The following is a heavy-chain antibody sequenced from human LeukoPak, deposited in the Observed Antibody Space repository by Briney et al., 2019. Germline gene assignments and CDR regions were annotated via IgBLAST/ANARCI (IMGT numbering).Heavy chain of an antibody. CDR1: GFTFTNYW. J-gene: IGHJ4*02. D-gene: IGHD6-19*01. CDR3: ARDWGRRYSSGWYGDFDY. V-gene: IGHV3-30-3*01. Sequence: GGSLRLSCAASGFTFTNYWMSWVRQAPGKGLEWVAVISYDGSDKYYADSVKGRFTISRDNSKNTLYLQMNSLRPEDTAVYYCARDWGRRYSSGWYGDFDYWGQGTLVTVSS. CDR2: ISYDGSDK.